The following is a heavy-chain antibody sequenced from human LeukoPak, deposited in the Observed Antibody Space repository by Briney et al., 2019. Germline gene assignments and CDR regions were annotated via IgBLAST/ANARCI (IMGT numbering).Heavy chain of an antibody. CDR1: GFSFSSYW. V-gene: IGHV3-7*01. J-gene: IGHJ4*02. CDR3: ARRDYYDNSDDNYHSFEY. Sequence: GGSLRLSCEGSGFSFSSYWMTWVRQLPGKGPEWVANIRQDESERYFADSVKGRFTISRDNAKKSVYLHMSSLRAEDTALYYCARRDYYDNSDDNYHSFEYWGQGTLVTVSS. CDR2: IRQDESER. D-gene: IGHD3-22*01.